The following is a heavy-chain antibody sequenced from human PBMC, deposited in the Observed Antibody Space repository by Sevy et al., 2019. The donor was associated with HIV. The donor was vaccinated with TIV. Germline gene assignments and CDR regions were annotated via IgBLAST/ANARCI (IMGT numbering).Heavy chain of an antibody. D-gene: IGHD1-7*01. CDR1: GFTFSSYW. CDR3: ARATGTTNNGVAYYYYYMDV. Sequence: GESLKISCAASGFTFSSYWMSWVRQAPGKGLEWVANIKQDGSEKYYVDSVKGRFTISRDNAKNSLYLQMNSLRAEDTAVYYCARATGTTNNGVAYYYYYMDVWGKGTTVTVSS. J-gene: IGHJ6*03. V-gene: IGHV3-7*03. CDR2: IKQDGSEK.